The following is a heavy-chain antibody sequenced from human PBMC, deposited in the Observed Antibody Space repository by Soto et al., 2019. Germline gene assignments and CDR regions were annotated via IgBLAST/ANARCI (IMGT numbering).Heavy chain of an antibody. Sequence: SETLSLTCTVSGGSISSGGYYWSWIRQHPGKGLEWIGYIHYSGSTYYNPSLKSRVTISVDTSKNQFSLKLSSVTAADTAVYYCARSDPDTAMVNYFDYWGQGTLVTAPQ. CDR1: GGSISSGGYY. D-gene: IGHD5-18*01. J-gene: IGHJ4*02. V-gene: IGHV4-31*03. CDR3: ARSDPDTAMVNYFDY. CDR2: IHYSGST.